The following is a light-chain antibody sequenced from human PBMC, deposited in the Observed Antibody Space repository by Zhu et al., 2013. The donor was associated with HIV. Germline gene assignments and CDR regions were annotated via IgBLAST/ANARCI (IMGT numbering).Light chain of an antibody. CDR2: GAS. Sequence: EIVMTQSPATLSVSPGERATLSCRASQGVSSNLAWYQQKPGQSPRLLIYGASTRATGIPARFSGSGSGTDFTLTISSLQSEDFATYYCQQFNSYPVTFGGGTKVEIK. CDR1: QGVSSN. CDR3: QQFNSYPVT. V-gene: IGKV3-15*01. J-gene: IGKJ4*01.